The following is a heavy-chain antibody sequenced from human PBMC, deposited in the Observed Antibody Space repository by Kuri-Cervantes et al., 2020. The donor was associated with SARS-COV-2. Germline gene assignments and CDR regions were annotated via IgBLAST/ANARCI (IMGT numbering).Heavy chain of an antibody. J-gene: IGHJ3*02. V-gene: IGHV4-4*07. CDR1: GGSISSYY. CDR3: ARVMLEVTAFDI. Sequence: GSLRLSCTVSGGSISSYYWSWIRQPAGKGLEWIGRIYTSGSTNYNPSLKSRVTISVDTSKNQFSLKLSSVTAADTAVYYCARVMLEVTAFDIWGQGTMVTVSS. CDR2: IYTSGST. D-gene: IGHD3-16*01.